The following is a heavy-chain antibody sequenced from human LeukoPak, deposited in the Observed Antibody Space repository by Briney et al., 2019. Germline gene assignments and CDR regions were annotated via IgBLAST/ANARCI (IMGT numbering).Heavy chain of an antibody. D-gene: IGHD5-18*01. CDR2: IIPIFGTA. V-gene: IGHV1-69*13. CDR1: GGTFSSYA. J-gene: IGHJ6*02. CDR3: ASTPGGYSYGRDGSDYYGMDV. Sequence: SVKVSCKASGGTFSSYAISWVRQAPGQGLEWMGGIIPIFGTANYAQKFQGRVTITADESTSTAYMELSSLRSEDTAVYYCASTPGGYSYGRDGSDYYGMDVWGQGTTVTVSS.